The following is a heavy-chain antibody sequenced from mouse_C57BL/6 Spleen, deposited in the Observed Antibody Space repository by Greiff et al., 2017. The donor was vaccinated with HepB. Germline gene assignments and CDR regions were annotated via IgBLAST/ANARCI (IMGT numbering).Heavy chain of an antibody. V-gene: IGHV3-1*01. CDR2: ISYSGST. CDR1: GYSITSGYD. J-gene: IGHJ4*01. CDR3: ARRNPVVAPYAMDY. D-gene: IGHD1-1*01. Sequence: EVHLVESGPGMVKPSQSLSLTCTVTGYSITSGYDWHWIRHFPGNKLEWMGYISYSGSTNYNPSLKSRISITHDTSKNHFFLKLNSVTTEDTATYYCARRNPVVAPYAMDYWGQGTSVTVSS.